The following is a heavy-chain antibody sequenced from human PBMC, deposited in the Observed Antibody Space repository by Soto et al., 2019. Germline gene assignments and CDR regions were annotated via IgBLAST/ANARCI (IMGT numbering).Heavy chain of an antibody. D-gene: IGHD2-2*01. V-gene: IGHV1-69*01. CDR3: ATARVTSWYNWFDP. Sequence: QVQLVQSGAELKNPGSSVKVSCKASGGNFRDHGISWVRQDPGQGLEWMGGIIPLFGTTNYAHKFQGRVTITADESTSTDYMELTSLRFEDTAIYYCATARVTSWYNWFDPGGQGTLVIVSS. CDR1: GGNFRDHG. J-gene: IGHJ5*02. CDR2: IIPLFGTT.